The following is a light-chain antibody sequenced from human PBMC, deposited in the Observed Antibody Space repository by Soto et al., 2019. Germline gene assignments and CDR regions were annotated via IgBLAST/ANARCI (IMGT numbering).Light chain of an antibody. J-gene: IGKJ4*01. CDR1: QSISSW. CDR3: QQYEAYPLT. V-gene: IGKV1-5*03. Sequence: DIQLTQSPSTLSASVGDRVTITCRASQSISSWLAWYQQKPGKAPKLLVYKASSLESGVPSRFSGSGSGTEFPLTISTLQPDDFATYYRQQYEAYPLTFGGGTKVEI. CDR2: KAS.